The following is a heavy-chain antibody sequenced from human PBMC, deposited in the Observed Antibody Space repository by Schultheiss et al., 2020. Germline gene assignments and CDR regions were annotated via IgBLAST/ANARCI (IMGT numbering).Heavy chain of an antibody. Sequence: SETLSLTCTVSGGSVSSGSYYWSWIRQPPGKGLEWIGYIYYSGSTNYNPSLKSRVTISVDTSKNQFSLKLTSVTAADTAVYYCAKCPGNYYDGGGLRYFDLWGRGTLVTVSS. J-gene: IGHJ2*01. D-gene: IGHD3-22*01. V-gene: IGHV4-61*01. CDR1: GGSVSSGSYY. CDR2: IYYSGST. CDR3: AKCPGNYYDGGGLRYFDL.